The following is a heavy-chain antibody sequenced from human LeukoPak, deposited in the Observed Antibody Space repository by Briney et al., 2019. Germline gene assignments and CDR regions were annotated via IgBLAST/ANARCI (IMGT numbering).Heavy chain of an antibody. CDR2: MNPNSGNT. CDR3: ARGPPYCGGDCWFDP. J-gene: IGHJ5*02. D-gene: IGHD2-21*02. CDR1: GYTFTSYD. V-gene: IGHV1-8*01. Sequence: ASVKVSCKASGYTFTSYDISWVRQATGQGLEWMGWMNPNSGNTGYAQKFQGRVTMTRNTSISTAYMELSSLRSEDTAVYYCARGPPYCGGDCWFDPWGQGTLVTVSS.